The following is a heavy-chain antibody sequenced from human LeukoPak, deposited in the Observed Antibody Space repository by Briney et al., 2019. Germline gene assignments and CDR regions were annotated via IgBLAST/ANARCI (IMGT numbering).Heavy chain of an antibody. V-gene: IGHV4-39*01. CDR2: INYSGNT. CDR1: GGSISSSSYY. Sequence: SEPLSLTCIVSGGSISSSSYYWSWIRQPPGKGLEWIGSINYSGNTYYNPSLKSRVIMSVDTSKNQFSLKLSSVTAADTAVYYCARRGVGAAGYFDNWGQGTLVTVSS. J-gene: IGHJ4*02. CDR3: ARRGVGAAGYFDN. D-gene: IGHD1-26*01.